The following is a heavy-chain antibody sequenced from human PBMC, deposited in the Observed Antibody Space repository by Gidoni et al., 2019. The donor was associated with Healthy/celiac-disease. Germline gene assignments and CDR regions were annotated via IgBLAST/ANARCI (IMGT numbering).Heavy chain of an antibody. CDR3: ARESGIVMVYAMDY. D-gene: IGHD2-8*01. CDR2: IWYDGSNK. Sequence: QVQLVESGGGVVQPGRSLRLSCAASGFTFSSYGMHWVRQAPGKGLEGVAVIWYDGSNKYYADSVKGRFTISRDNSKNTLYLQMNSLRAEDTAVYYCARESGIVMVYAMDYWGQGTLVTVSS. V-gene: IGHV3-33*01. CDR1: GFTFSSYG. J-gene: IGHJ4*02.